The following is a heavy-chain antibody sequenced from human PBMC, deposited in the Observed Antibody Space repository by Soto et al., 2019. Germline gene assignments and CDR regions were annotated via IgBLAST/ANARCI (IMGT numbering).Heavy chain of an antibody. D-gene: IGHD3-16*01. V-gene: IGHV1-2*02. CDR2: INPNSGGT. CDR1: GYPFTGYY. CDR3: GGGGSGKIGVSY. J-gene: IGHJ4*02. Sequence: ASVMVSCKDSGYPFTGYYMHWVRQAPAHGLEWVGWINPNSGGTSYAQKLPGRVTMTRETAITTVYMQLKNLSPDDTAVYYCGGGGSGKIGVSYWGQGTRVTVAS.